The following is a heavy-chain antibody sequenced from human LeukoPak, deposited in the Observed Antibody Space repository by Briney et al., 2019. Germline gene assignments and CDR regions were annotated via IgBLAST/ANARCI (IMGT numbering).Heavy chain of an antibody. D-gene: IGHD3-10*01. CDR1: GGSISSSSYY. V-gene: IGHV4-39*01. Sequence: SGTLSLTCTVSGGSISSSSYYWGWIRQPPGKGLEWIGSIYYSGSTYYNPSLKSRVTISVDTSKNQFSLKLSSVTAADTAVYYCARRVAYYYGSGTVFDYWGQGTLVTVSS. CDR2: IYYSGST. J-gene: IGHJ4*02. CDR3: ARRVAYYYGSGTVFDY.